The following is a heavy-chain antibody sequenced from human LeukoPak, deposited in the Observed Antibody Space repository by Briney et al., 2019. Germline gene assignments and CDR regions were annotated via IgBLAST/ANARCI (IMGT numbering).Heavy chain of an antibody. J-gene: IGHJ6*02. Sequence: ASVKVSCEVSGYTLTELSMHWVRQAPGKGLEWMGGFDPEDGETIYAQKFQGRVTMTEDTSTDTAYMELSSLRSEDTAVYYCATGLTGFRGYYYYGMDVWGQGTTVTVSS. CDR3: ATGLTGFRGYYYYGMDV. CDR2: FDPEDGET. CDR1: GYTLTELS. D-gene: IGHD3-10*01. V-gene: IGHV1-24*01.